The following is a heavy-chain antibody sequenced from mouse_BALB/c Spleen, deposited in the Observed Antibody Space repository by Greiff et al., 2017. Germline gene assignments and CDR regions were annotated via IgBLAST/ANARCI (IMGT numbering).Heavy chain of an antibody. CDR2: IYPYNGGT. CDR1: GYTFTDYN. D-gene: IGHD1-1*01. J-gene: IGHJ1*01. Sequence: EVQLVESGPELVKPGASVKISCKASGYTFTDYNMHWVKQSHGKSLEWIGYIYPYNGGTGYNQKFKSKATLTVDNSSSTAYMELRSLTSEDSAVYYCARPGSSYWYFDVWGAGTTVTVSS. V-gene: IGHV1S29*02. CDR3: ARPGSSYWYFDV.